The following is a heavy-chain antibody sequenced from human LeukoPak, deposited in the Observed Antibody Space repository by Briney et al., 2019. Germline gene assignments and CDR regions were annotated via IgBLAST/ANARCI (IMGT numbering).Heavy chain of an antibody. V-gene: IGHV1-2*02. Sequence: ASVKVSCKASGYTFTSYYIHWVRQAPGQGLEWMGWINPKSGGTNHAQIRGRVTMTRDTSITTAYMELSRLRSDDTAVYYCATSRASYSNSSSFDYWGQGTLVTVSS. CDR3: ATSRASYSNSSSFDY. CDR1: GYTFTSYY. CDR2: INPKSGGT. J-gene: IGHJ4*02. D-gene: IGHD6-6*01.